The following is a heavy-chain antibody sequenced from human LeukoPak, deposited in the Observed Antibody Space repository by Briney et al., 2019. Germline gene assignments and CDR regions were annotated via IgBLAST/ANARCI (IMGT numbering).Heavy chain of an antibody. D-gene: IGHD3-9*01. CDR2: VMQDGSEK. CDR1: GFTFSNTW. CDR3: AREGSRYFDWLLSHFDY. V-gene: IGHV3-7*01. J-gene: IGHJ4*02. Sequence: GGSLRLSCAASGFTFSNTWMGWVRQAPGKGLEWVANVMQDGSEKYYVDSVKGRFTISRDNAKNSLYLQMNSLRVEDTAVYYCAREGSRYFDWLLSHFDYWGQGTLVTVSS.